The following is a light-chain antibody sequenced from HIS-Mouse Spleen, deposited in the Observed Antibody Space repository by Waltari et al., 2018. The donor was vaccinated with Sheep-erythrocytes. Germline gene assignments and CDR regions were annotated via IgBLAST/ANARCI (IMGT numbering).Light chain of an antibody. CDR2: QDS. V-gene: IGLV3-1*01. Sequence: SYELTQPPSVSVSPGQTASITCSGDKLGDKYACWYQQKPGQSPVLVIYQDSKRPSGIPWRFSGSSSGNTATLTISGTQAMDEADYYCQAWDSSTAWNVVFGGGTKLTVL. CDR3: QAWDSSTAWNVV. J-gene: IGLJ2*01. CDR1: KLGDKY.